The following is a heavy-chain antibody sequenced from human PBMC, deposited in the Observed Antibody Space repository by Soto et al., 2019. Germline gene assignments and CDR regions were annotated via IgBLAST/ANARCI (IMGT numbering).Heavy chain of an antibody. CDR1: GYTFTSYG. CDR2: ISAYNGNT. CDR3: ASVIPDYGMDV. J-gene: IGHJ6*02. Sequence: QVQLVQYEAEVKKPGASVKVSCKASGYTFTSYGISWVRQAPGQGLEWMGWISAYNGNTNYAQKLQGRVTMTTDTSTSTAYMELMSLRSDDTAVYYCASVIPDYGMDVWGQGTTVTVSS. V-gene: IGHV1-18*01.